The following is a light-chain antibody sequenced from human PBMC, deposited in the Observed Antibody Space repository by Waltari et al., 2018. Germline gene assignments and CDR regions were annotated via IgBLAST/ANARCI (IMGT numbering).Light chain of an antibody. Sequence: QSVLTQPPSASGAPGQRVTISCSGSSSNIENNNVYWYQQVPGTAPKNLNYMNDERPSGVPDRYSGSKSGTSASLAISGLRSEDEAHYYCAAWDASLGAWLFGGGTKLTVL. CDR1: SSNIENNN. CDR3: AAWDASLGAWL. J-gene: IGLJ3*02. V-gene: IGLV1-47*01. CDR2: MND.